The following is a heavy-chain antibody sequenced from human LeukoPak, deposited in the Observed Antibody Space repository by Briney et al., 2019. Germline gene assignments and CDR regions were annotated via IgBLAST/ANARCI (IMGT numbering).Heavy chain of an antibody. V-gene: IGHV4-4*07. D-gene: IGHD3-22*01. CDR1: GGSISSYY. CDR2: IYTSGST. J-gene: IGHJ4*02. Sequence: SETLSLTCTVSGGSISSYYWNWIGQPAGKGLEWIGRIYTSGSTNYNPSLKSRVTMSVDTSRNQFSLKLSSVTAADTAVYYCARARGGDSSGYPLDYWGQGTLVTVSS. CDR3: ARARGGDSSGYPLDY.